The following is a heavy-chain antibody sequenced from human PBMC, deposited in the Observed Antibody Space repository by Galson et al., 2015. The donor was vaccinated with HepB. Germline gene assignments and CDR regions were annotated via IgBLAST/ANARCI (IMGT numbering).Heavy chain of an antibody. V-gene: IGHV3-30-3*01. CDR3: ARDLRWELPSDY. Sequence: LRLSCAASGFTFSSYAMHWVRQAPGKGLEWVAVISYDGSNKYYADSVKGRFTISRDNSKNTLCLQMNSLRAEDTAVYYCARDLRWELPSDYWGQGTLVTVSS. CDR2: ISYDGSNK. D-gene: IGHD1-26*01. J-gene: IGHJ4*02. CDR1: GFTFSSYA.